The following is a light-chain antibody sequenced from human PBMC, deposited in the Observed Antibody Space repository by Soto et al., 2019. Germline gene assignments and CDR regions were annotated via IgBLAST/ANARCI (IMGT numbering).Light chain of an antibody. CDR1: SSDIGGSNY. J-gene: IGLJ2*01. CDR2: EVS. V-gene: IGLV2-14*01. Sequence: QSVLTQPASVSGSPGQSITISCTGTSSDIGGSNYVSWYQQHPGKAPKLMIYEVSNRPSGVSNRFSGSKSGNTASLTISGLQAEDEADYYCSSSTSSTPLVFGGGTTLTVL. CDR3: SSSTSSTPLV.